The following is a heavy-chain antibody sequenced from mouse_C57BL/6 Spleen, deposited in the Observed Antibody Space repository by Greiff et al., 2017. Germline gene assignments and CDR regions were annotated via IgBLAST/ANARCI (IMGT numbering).Heavy chain of an antibody. V-gene: IGHV1-26*01. CDR2: INPNNGGT. D-gene: IGHD2-2*01. Sequence: EVQLQQSGPELVKPGASVKISCKASGYTFTDYYMNWVKQSHGKSLEWIGDINPNNGGTSYNQKFKGKATLTVDKSSSTAYMELRSLTSEDSAVYYCAGLRYYFDYWGQGTTLTVSS. J-gene: IGHJ2*01. CDR1: GYTFTDYY. CDR3: AGLRYYFDY.